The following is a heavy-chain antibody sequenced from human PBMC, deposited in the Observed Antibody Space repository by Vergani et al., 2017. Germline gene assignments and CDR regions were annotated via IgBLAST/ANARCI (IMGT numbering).Heavy chain of an antibody. D-gene: IGHD6-25*01. CDR2: IFYSGTT. CDR1: GGSISSGDHC. Sequence: QVQLQESGPGVVKPSQTLSLTCAVSGGSISSGDHCWTWIRQRPGKGLEWIGYIFYSGTTYDNPSLRSRLTISVDTSQNQFSLKLRSVTSAETAVYYCARGDTQVPATSHFYYMDVWGKGTMVVVSS. J-gene: IGHJ6*03. V-gene: IGHV4-31*11. CDR3: ARGDTQVPATSHFYYMDV.